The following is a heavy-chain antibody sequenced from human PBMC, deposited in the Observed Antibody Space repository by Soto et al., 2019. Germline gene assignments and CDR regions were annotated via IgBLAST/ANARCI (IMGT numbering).Heavy chain of an antibody. J-gene: IGHJ4*02. CDR3: TRSSGYSYGSPFDY. V-gene: IGHV3-49*04. CDR1: GFTFSSSW. Sequence: PGGSLRLSCAASGFTFSSSWMHWVRQAPGKGLEWVGFIRSKAYGGTTEYAASVKGRFTISRDDSKSIAYLQMNSLKTEDTAVYYCTRSSGYSYGSPFDYWGQGTLVTVSS. D-gene: IGHD5-18*01. CDR2: IRSKAYGGTT.